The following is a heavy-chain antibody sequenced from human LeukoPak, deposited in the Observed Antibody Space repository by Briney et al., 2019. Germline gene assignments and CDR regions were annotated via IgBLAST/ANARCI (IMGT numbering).Heavy chain of an antibody. J-gene: IGHJ4*02. Sequence: PSETLSLTCTVSGGSISSYYWSWIRQPPGKGLECIGYIYYSGSTNYNPSLKSRVTISVDTSKNQFSLKLSSVTAADTAVYYCARRTYFYDSSGYYFDYWGQGTLVTVSS. V-gene: IGHV4-59*01. CDR1: GGSISSYY. D-gene: IGHD3-22*01. CDR3: ARRTYFYDSSGYYFDY. CDR2: IYYSGST.